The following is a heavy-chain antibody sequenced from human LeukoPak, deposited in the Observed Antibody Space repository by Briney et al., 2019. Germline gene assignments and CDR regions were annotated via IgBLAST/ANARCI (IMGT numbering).Heavy chain of an antibody. D-gene: IGHD2-15*01. V-gene: IGHV4-30-2*01. CDR3: ASWLYCSGGSCYTDY. J-gene: IGHJ4*02. CDR2: IYHSGST. Sequence: PSETLSLTCTVSGGSISSGGYYWSWIRQPPGKGLEWIGYIYHSGSTYYNPSLKSRVTISVDRSKNQFSLKLSSVTAADTAVYYCASWLYCSGGSCYTDYWGQGTLVTVSS. CDR1: GGSISSGGYY.